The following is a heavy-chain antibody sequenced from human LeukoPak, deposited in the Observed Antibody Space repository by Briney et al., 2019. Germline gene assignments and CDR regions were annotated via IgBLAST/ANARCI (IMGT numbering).Heavy chain of an antibody. CDR1: GYTFTGYY. V-gene: IGHV1-2*02. J-gene: IGHJ4*02. Sequence: ASVNVSCKASGYTFTGYYMHWVRQAPGQGLEWMGWINPNSGGTNYAQKFQGRVTMTRDTSISTAYMELSSLRSEGTAVYYCARGFGEIYPPLFDYWGQGTLVTVSS. CDR3: ARGFGEIYPPLFDY. CDR2: INPNSGGT. D-gene: IGHD3-10*01.